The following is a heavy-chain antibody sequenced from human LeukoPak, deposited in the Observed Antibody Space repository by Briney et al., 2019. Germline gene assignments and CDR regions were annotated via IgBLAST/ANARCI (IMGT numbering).Heavy chain of an antibody. CDR2: LHSDGSST. V-gene: IGHV3-74*01. J-gene: IGHJ4*02. CDR1: GLTFSSYW. CDR3: AKGSLDY. Sequence: PGGSLRLSCAASGLTFSSYWMLWVRQAPGKGLVWVSRLHSDGSSTAYADSVKGRFTISRDNSKNTLYLQMNSLRAEDTAVYYCAKGSLDYWGQGTLVTVSS.